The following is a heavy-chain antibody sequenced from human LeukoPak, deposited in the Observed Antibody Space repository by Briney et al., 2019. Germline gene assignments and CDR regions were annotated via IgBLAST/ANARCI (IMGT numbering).Heavy chain of an antibody. Sequence: SETLSLTCTVSGGSISSYYWSWIRQPPGKGLEWIGYIYYSGSTNYNPPLKSRVTISVDTSKNQFSLKLSSVTAADTAVYYCARSPHYDILTGYRNDAFDIWGQGTMVTVSS. CDR3: ARSPHYDILTGYRNDAFDI. CDR1: GGSISSYY. V-gene: IGHV4-59*01. D-gene: IGHD3-9*01. CDR2: IYYSGST. J-gene: IGHJ3*02.